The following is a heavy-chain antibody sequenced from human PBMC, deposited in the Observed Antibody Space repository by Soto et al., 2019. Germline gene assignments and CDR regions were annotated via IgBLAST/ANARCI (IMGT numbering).Heavy chain of an antibody. CDR3: ARESSSSCHDY. V-gene: IGHV1-18*01. D-gene: IGHD6-13*01. CDR1: GYTFTSYG. Sequence: QVQLVPSGAEVKKPGASVKVSCKASGYTFTSYGISWVRQAPGQGLEWMGWISAYNGNTNYAQKLQGRVTMTTDTATSTACMELRSLRSDDTAVYYCARESSSSCHDYWGQGTLVTVSS. J-gene: IGHJ4*02. CDR2: ISAYNGNT.